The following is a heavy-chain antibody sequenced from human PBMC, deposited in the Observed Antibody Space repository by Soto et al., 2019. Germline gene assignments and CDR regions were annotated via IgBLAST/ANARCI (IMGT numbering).Heavy chain of an antibody. Sequence: GASVKVSCKASGYTFTSYGISWVRQAPGQGLEWMGWISAYNGNTNYAQKLQGRVTMTTDTSTSTAYMELRSLRSDDTAVYYCARDLKQWLVNRPYNWFDPRGKGTLVTVAS. D-gene: IGHD6-19*01. J-gene: IGHJ5*02. CDR1: GYTFTSYG. CDR3: ARDLKQWLVNRPYNWFDP. CDR2: ISAYNGNT. V-gene: IGHV1-18*01.